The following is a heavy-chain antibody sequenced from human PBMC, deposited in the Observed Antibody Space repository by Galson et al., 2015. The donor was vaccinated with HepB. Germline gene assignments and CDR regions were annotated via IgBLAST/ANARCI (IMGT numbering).Heavy chain of an antibody. CDR3: ARDLISQDWYFDL. CDR1: GFTFSSYS. Sequence: SLRLSCAASGFTFSSYSMNWVRQAPGKGLEWVSSISSSSSYIYYADSVKGRFTISRDNAKNSLYLQMNSLRAEDTAVYYCARDLISQDWYFDLWGRGTLVTVSS. D-gene: IGHD2/OR15-2a*01. V-gene: IGHV3-21*01. CDR2: ISSSSSYI. J-gene: IGHJ2*01.